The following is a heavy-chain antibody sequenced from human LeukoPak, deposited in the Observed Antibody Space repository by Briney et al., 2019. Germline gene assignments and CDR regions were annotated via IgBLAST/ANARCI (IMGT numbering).Heavy chain of an antibody. CDR1: GYTFTSYA. Sequence: GASVKVSCKASGYTFTSYAMHWVRQAPGQRLEWMGWINAGNGNTKYSQKFQGRVTITRDTSASTAYMELSSLRSEDTAVYYCARDPVLLWFGELLYYLDYWGQGTLVTVSS. V-gene: IGHV1-3*01. CDR2: INAGNGNT. CDR3: ARDPVLLWFGELLYYLDY. J-gene: IGHJ4*02. D-gene: IGHD3-10*01.